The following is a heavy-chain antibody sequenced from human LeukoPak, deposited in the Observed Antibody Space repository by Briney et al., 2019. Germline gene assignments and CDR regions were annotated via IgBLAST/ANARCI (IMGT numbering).Heavy chain of an antibody. D-gene: IGHD6-19*01. J-gene: IGHJ5*02. V-gene: IGHV4-59*01. Sequence: ASETLSLTCTVSGGSISTYYWNWIRQPPGKGLEWIGYIYHSGSTNYNPSLQSRVTISVDTSKNQFSLNLNSVTAADTAVYYCAKSLESGWYPWFDPWGQGTLVTVSS. CDR3: AKSLESGWYPWFDP. CDR2: IYHSGST. CDR1: GGSISTYY.